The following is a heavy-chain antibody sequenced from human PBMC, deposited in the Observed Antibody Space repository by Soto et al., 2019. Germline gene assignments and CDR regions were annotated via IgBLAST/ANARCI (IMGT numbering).Heavy chain of an antibody. V-gene: IGHV3-30-3*01. D-gene: IGHD6-13*01. Sequence: GSLRLSCAASGFTFSNSAMHWVRQAPGKGLEWVAVISYDGNYNYYADSVKGRFTISRANSKNTLYLQMNSLRAEDTAVYYCATSTGSSIAAAGTFHYWGQGTLVTVSS. CDR3: ATSTGSSIAAAGTFHY. CDR2: ISYDGNYN. CDR1: GFTFSNSA. J-gene: IGHJ4*02.